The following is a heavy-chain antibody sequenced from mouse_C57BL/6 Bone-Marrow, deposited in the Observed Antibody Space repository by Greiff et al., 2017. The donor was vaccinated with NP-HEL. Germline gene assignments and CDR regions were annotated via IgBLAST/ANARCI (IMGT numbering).Heavy chain of an antibody. Sequence: QVQLQQPGAELVMPGASVKLSCKASGYTFTSYWMHWVKQRPGQGLEWIGEIDPSDSYTNYNQKFKGKSTFTVAKSSSTAYMQISSLTSEDSAVYYCARPPYYYGSGYWLWYFDVGGTGTTVTVSA. V-gene: IGHV1-69*01. CDR1: GYTFTSYW. J-gene: IGHJ1*03. CDR2: IDPSDSYT. D-gene: IGHD1-1*01. CDR3: ARPPYYYGSGYWLWYFDV.